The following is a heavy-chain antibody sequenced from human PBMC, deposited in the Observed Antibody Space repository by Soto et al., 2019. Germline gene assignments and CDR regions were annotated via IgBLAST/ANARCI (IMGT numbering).Heavy chain of an antibody. CDR2: IYYSGST. V-gene: IGHV4-59*08. CDR3: LGYCTNGVCSIDY. CDR1: GGSISSYN. Sequence: LSLTCTVSGGSISSYNWSWIRQPPGKGLEWIGYIYYSGSTNYNPSLKSRVTISVDTSKNQFSLKLSSVTAADTAVYYCLGYCTNGVCSIDYWGQGTLVTVSS. D-gene: IGHD2-8*01. J-gene: IGHJ4*02.